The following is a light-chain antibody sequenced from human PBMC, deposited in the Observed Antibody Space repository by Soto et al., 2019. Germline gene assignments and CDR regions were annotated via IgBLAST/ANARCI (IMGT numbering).Light chain of an antibody. Sequence: EMVMTQSPATLSVSLGERATLSCRASQSVRTKLVWYQQKPGQAPRLLIYGAFNRATGIPARFSGSGYGTEFIITISNLQSEDFAFYYCEQHDQGWTFGQGTKVEIK. CDR1: QSVRTK. V-gene: IGKV3-15*01. CDR3: EQHDQGWT. CDR2: GAF. J-gene: IGKJ1*01.